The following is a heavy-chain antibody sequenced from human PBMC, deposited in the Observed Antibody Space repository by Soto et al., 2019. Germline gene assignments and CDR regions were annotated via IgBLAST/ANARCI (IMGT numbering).Heavy chain of an antibody. CDR1: GGSISSGGYY. V-gene: IGHV4-31*02. D-gene: IGHD3-3*01. J-gene: IGHJ4*02. CDR2: IYYSGST. CDR3: ARGGAYNFWSGAFEY. Sequence: QVQLQESGPGLVKPSQTLSLTCTFSGGSISSGGYYWGWIRQHPGKGLEWIGYIYYSGSTYYNPSLKSRLTISVDTSKNQFSLKLSSVTAADTAVYYCARGGAYNFWSGAFEYWGQGTLVTVSS.